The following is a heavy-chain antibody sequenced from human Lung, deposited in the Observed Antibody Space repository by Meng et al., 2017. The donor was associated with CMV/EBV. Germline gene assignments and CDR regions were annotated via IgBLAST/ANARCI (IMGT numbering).Heavy chain of an antibody. V-gene: IGHV3-72*01. Sequence: SCAGPGFILSDHYIDWVRQAPGKGLEWIGRAANKANRYTTEYAASVKGRFTFSRYDSENSLYLQMNSLKSEDTAVYYCTRGHSGIDIYAFDIWGQGTLVTVSS. D-gene: IGHD1-26*01. CDR1: GFILSDHY. CDR2: AANKANRYTT. CDR3: TRGHSGIDIYAFDI. J-gene: IGHJ3*02.